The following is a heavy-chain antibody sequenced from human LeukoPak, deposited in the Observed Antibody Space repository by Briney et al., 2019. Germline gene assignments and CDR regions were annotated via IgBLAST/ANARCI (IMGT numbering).Heavy chain of an antibody. D-gene: IGHD6-19*01. V-gene: IGHV4-59*08. CDR2: IYYSGST. J-gene: IGHJ5*02. CDR1: DGSISSYY. CDR3: AGVTAVADLGWFDP. Sequence: KASETLSLTCTASDGSISSYYWSWIRQPPGKGLEWIGYIYYSGSTNYNPSLKSRVTISVDTSKNQFSLKLSSVTAADTAVYYCAGVTAVADLGWFDPWGQGTLVTVSS.